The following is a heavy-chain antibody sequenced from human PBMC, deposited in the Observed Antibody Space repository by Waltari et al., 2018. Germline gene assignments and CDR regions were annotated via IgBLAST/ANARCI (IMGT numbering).Heavy chain of an antibody. J-gene: IGHJ3*01. D-gene: IGHD2-21*02. V-gene: IGHV3-53*01. CDR3: VKDSSMTRHPGDAFYL. CDR2: FSRCGTP. CDR1: GFILSSSY. Sequence: LVESGGGLIQPGRSLRLSCAASGFILSSSYMTWVRQVPGKGLEWVTFFSRCGTPYYTDSVKGRFTISRDISNNPLFLKMNSLRAEDTAVYYCVKDSSMTRHPGDAFYLWGRGTMVTVSS.